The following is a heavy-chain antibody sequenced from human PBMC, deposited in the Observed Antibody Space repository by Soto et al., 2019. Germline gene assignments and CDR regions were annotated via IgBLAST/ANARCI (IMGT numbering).Heavy chain of an antibody. Sequence: PGGSLRLSCAASGFTFSDYYMSWIRQAPGKGLEWVSYISSSSSYTNYADSVKGRFTISRDNAKNSLYLQMNSLRAEDTAVYYCARVLISSSWPIDYWGQGTLVTVSS. D-gene: IGHD6-13*01. CDR3: ARVLISSSWPIDY. CDR1: GFTFSDYY. J-gene: IGHJ4*02. V-gene: IGHV3-11*06. CDR2: ISSSSSYT.